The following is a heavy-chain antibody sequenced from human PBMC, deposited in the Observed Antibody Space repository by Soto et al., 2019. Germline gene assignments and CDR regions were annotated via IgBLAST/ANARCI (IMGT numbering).Heavy chain of an antibody. CDR1: GFTFSSYG. CDR2: ISYDGSNK. Sequence: GGSLRLSCAASGFTFSSYGMHWVRQAPGKGLEWVAVISYDGSNKYYADSVKGRFTISRDNSKNTLYLQMNSLRAEDTAVYYCAKVSLRAAGTGYWGQGTLVTVSS. J-gene: IGHJ4*02. CDR3: AKVSLRAAGTGY. D-gene: IGHD6-13*01. V-gene: IGHV3-30*18.